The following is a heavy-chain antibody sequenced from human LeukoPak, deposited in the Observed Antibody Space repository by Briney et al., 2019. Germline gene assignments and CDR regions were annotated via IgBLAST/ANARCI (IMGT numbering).Heavy chain of an antibody. CDR1: GFSFSTYW. CDR3: ARDPESSSFAL. J-gene: IGHJ4*02. D-gene: IGHD6-6*01. CDR2: IDQGGSVR. Sequence: PGGSLRLSCAASGFSFSTYWMSWVRQTPEKGLEFVANIDQGGSVRNYMDSLKGRCTISRDNAKKSLYLEINSLRADDTAVYYCARDPESSSFALWGRGALVTVSS. V-gene: IGHV3-7*01.